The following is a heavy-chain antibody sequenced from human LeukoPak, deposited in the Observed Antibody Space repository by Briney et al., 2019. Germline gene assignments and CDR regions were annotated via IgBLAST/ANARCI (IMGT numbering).Heavy chain of an antibody. Sequence: PSETLSLTCAVYGGSFSGYYRSWVRQPPGKGLEWIGEINHSGSTNYNPSLKSRVTISVDTSNNQFSLKLSAVTAADTAVYYCARVNPYQSSTYYYDTRGQGTLVTVSA. CDR1: GGSFSGYY. D-gene: IGHD3-22*01. J-gene: IGHJ5*02. CDR3: ARVNPYQSSTYYYDT. V-gene: IGHV4-34*01. CDR2: INHSGST.